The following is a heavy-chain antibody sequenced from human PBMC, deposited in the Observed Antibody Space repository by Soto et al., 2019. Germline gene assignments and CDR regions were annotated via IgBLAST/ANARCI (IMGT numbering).Heavy chain of an antibody. D-gene: IGHD1-7*01. Sequence: LRLSCAASGFTFSSYGMHWVRQAPGKGLEWVAVISYDGSNKYYADSVKGRFTISRDNSKNTLYLQMNSLRAEDTAVYYCAKGDWNYDGTSYFDYWGQGTLVTVSS. CDR3: AKGDWNYDGTSYFDY. J-gene: IGHJ4*02. CDR1: GFTFSSYG. V-gene: IGHV3-30*18. CDR2: ISYDGSNK.